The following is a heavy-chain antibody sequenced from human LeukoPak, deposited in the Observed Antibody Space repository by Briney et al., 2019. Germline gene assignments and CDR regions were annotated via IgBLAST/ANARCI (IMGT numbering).Heavy chain of an antibody. CDR1: GFTFSSYA. CDR2: ISGSGGST. Sequence: GGSLRLSCAASGFTFSSYAMRWGRQAPGKGVEWASAISGSGGSTYYADYVKGGFTISRDNSKNPLYLQMNSLTAEDTAVYYCAKDRGLSVTMIVVVTGNAFDIWGQGTMVTVSS. D-gene: IGHD3-22*01. V-gene: IGHV3-23*01. CDR3: AKDRGLSVTMIVVVTGNAFDI. J-gene: IGHJ3*02.